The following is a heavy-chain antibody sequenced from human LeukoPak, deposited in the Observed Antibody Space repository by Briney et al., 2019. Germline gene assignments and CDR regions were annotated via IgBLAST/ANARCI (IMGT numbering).Heavy chain of an antibody. V-gene: IGHV3-73*01. J-gene: IGHJ4*02. CDR3: TFTTDGNTFIDY. CDR2: IRNKAKSYAT. D-gene: IGHD5-24*01. Sequence: GGSLRLSCAASGLTFSGSAMLCVRQPSGKAREWVGRIRNKAKSYATAYVASVKGRFSISRDDSKNTAYLQMNSLRTEDTAVYYCTFTTDGNTFIDYWGQGTLVTVSS. CDR1: GLTFSGSA.